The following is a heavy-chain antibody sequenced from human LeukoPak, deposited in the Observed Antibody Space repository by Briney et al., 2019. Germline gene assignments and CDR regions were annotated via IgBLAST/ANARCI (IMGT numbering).Heavy chain of an antibody. CDR1: GGSISIGGSY. CDR2: IYYSGST. CDR3: ARFVGRTLYYFDY. D-gene: IGHD2-21*01. J-gene: IGHJ4*02. Sequence: SETLSLTCTVSGGSISIGGSYWNWIRQHPGKGLEWIGYIYYSGSTYYNPSLKSRVTISVDTSENQFSLKLSSVTAADTAVYYCARFVGRTLYYFDYWGQGTLVTVSS. V-gene: IGHV4-31*03.